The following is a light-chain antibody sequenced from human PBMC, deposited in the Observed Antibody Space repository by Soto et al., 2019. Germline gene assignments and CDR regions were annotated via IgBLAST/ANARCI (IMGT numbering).Light chain of an antibody. V-gene: IGKV3-15*01. Sequence: EIVMTQSPATLSVSPGERATLSCRASQSVSSNLAWYQQKPGQAPRLLIYGASTRATGIPARFSGSGSGTAFTLTISSLQSEDFAVYSCQQYNNWPLALTFGGGTRVEIK. CDR2: GAS. CDR1: QSVSSN. CDR3: QQYNNWPLALT. J-gene: IGKJ4*01.